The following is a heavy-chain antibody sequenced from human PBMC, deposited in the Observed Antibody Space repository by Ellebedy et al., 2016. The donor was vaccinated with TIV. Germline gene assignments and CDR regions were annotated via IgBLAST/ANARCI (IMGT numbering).Heavy chain of an antibody. CDR1: GYTFTSYD. Sequence: AASVKVSCKASGYTFTSYDINWVRQAPGQGLEWMGRIIPILGITNYAGKFQGRVSISEDKSTSTVYMELSSLKSEDTAMYYCARSLSLRPDFDYWGQGVLVTVSS. D-gene: IGHD5/OR15-5a*01. V-gene: IGHV1-69*04. CDR3: ARSLSLRPDFDY. CDR2: IIPILGIT. J-gene: IGHJ4*02.